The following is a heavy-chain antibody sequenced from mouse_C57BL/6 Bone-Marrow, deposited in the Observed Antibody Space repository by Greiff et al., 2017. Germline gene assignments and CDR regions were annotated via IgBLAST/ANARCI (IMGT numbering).Heavy chain of an antibody. Sequence: QVQLQQPGAELVMPGASVKLSCKASGYTFTSYWMHWVQQRPGPGLEWIGEIDPSDSYTNYNQKFKGKSTLTVDKSSSTAYMQLSRLTSEDSAVYDCARWDWDYFDDGGKGTTLTGSS. CDR1: GYTFTSYW. CDR2: IDPSDSYT. D-gene: IGHD4-1*01. CDR3: ARWDWDYFDD. V-gene: IGHV1-69*01. J-gene: IGHJ2*01.